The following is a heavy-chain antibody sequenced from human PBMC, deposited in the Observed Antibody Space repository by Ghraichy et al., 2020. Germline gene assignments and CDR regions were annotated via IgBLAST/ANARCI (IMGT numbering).Heavy chain of an antibody. D-gene: IGHD4-17*01. CDR3: ALSSSTMTTFEAFDF. CDR2: ISGYNAET. J-gene: IGHJ3*01. V-gene: IGHV1-18*01. Sequence: ASVKVSCKASGSTFETYDISWVRQAPGQGLVWMGRISGYNAETDYAPHLQDRITLTIDASTNTAYMELRSLRPDDTAVYFCALSSSTMTTFEAFDFWGQGTLVTVTS. CDR1: GSTFETYD.